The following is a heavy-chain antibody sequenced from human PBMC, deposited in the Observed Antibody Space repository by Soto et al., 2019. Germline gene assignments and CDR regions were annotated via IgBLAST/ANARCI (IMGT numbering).Heavy chain of an antibody. Sequence: SETLSLTCAVSGGSISSSNWWSWVRQPPGKGLEWIGEIYHSGSTNYNPSLKSRVTISVDKSKNQFSLKLSSVTAADTAVYYCASLITMVRGPPYYGMDVWGQGTTVTVSS. D-gene: IGHD3-10*01. V-gene: IGHV4-4*02. CDR2: IYHSGST. CDR3: ASLITMVRGPPYYGMDV. CDR1: GGSISSSNW. J-gene: IGHJ6*02.